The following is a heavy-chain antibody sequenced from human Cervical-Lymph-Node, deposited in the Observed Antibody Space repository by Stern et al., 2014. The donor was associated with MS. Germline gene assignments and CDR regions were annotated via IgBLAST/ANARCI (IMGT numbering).Heavy chain of an antibody. CDR2: IYYSGST. J-gene: IGHJ5*02. CDR3: ARAGQQLVLRWFDP. CDR1: GGSISSYY. Sequence: QVQLQESGPGLVKPSETLSLTCTVSGGSISSYYWSWIRQPPGKGLERIGYIYYSGSTNYNPSLKSRVTISVDTSKNQFSLKLSSVTAADTAVYYCARAGQQLVLRWFDPWGQGTLVTVSS. V-gene: IGHV4-59*01. D-gene: IGHD6-13*01.